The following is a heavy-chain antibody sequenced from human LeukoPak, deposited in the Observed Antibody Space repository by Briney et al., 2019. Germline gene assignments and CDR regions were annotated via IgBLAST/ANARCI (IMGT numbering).Heavy chain of an antibody. CDR2: INHSGST. CDR3: ARLYYDYVWGSYRYRGFDY. J-gene: IGHJ4*02. D-gene: IGHD3-16*02. Sequence: SSETLSLTCAVYGGSFSGYYWSWIRQPPGKGLEWIGEINHSGSTNYNPSLKSRVTISVDTSKNQFSLKLSSVTAADTAVYYCARLYYDYVWGSYRYRGFDYWGQGTLVTVSS. V-gene: IGHV4-34*01. CDR1: GGSFSGYY.